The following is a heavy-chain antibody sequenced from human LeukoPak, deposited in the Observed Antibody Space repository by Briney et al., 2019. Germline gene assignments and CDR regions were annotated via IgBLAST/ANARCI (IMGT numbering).Heavy chain of an antibody. V-gene: IGHV1-2*02. CDR3: ARADCSSTSCYRDWFDP. Sequence: ASVKVSCKASGYTFTGYYMHWVRQAPGQGLEWMGWINPNSGGTNYAQKFQGRVTMTRGTSISTAYMELSRLRSDDTAVYYCARADCSSTSCYRDWFDPWGQGTLVTVSS. CDR1: GYTFTGYY. D-gene: IGHD2-2*01. CDR2: INPNSGGT. J-gene: IGHJ5*02.